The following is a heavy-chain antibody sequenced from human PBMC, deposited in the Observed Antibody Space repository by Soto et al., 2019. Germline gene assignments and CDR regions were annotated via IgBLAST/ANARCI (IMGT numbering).Heavy chain of an antibody. CDR1: GGTFSSYA. Sequence: SVKVSCKASGGTFSSYAISWVRQAPGQGLEWMGGIIPIFGTANYAQKFQGGVTITADESTSTAYMELSSLRSEDTAVYYCARAIPWGGVGELLPYYYYYYGMDAWGQGTTVTVSS. V-gene: IGHV1-69*13. J-gene: IGHJ6*02. D-gene: IGHD3-10*01. CDR2: IIPIFGTA. CDR3: ARAIPWGGVGELLPYYYYYYGMDA.